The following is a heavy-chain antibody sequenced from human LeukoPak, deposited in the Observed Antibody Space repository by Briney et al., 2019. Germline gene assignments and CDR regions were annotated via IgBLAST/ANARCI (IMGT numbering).Heavy chain of an antibody. D-gene: IGHD5/OR15-5a*01. CDR1: GFTFSDYY. V-gene: IGHV3-69-1*01. CDR3: ARDLSTFDY. Sequence: GGSLGLSCAASGFTFSDYYMNWVPQAPGKGLEWVSSISSSSTIYYADSVKGRFTISRDNAKNSLYLQMNGLRAEDTAVYYCARDLSTFDYWGQGTLVTVSS. CDR2: ISSSSTI. J-gene: IGHJ4*02.